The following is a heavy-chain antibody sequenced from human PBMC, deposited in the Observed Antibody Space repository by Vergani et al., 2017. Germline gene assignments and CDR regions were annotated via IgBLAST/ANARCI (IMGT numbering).Heavy chain of an antibody. V-gene: IGHV4-30-2*01. CDR1: GGSISSGGYS. J-gene: IGHJ3*01. D-gene: IGHD2-21*02. CDR2: IYHSGST. CDR3: ASGNIAYCGGDCYSYAFDV. Sequence: QLQLQESGSGLVKPSQTLSLTCAVSGGSISSGGYSWSWIRQPPGKGLEWIGYIYHSGSTYYNPSLKSRVTISVDRSKNQFSLKLRSVTAADTAVYYCASGNIAYCGGDCYSYAFDVWGQGTKVTVSS.